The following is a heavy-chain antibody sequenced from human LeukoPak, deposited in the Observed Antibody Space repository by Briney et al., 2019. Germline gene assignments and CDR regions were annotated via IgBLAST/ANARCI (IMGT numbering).Heavy chain of an antibody. CDR1: GFTFSSYA. D-gene: IGHD5-18*01. V-gene: IGHV3-30*02. Sequence: GGSLRLSCAASGFTFSSYAMSWVRKAPGKGLEWVAFIRYDGSNKYYADSVKGRFTIPRDNSKNTLYLQMNSLRAEDTAVYYCAREDTAWIQLWPMDYWGQGTLVTVSS. CDR3: AREDTAWIQLWPMDY. CDR2: IRYDGSNK. J-gene: IGHJ4*02.